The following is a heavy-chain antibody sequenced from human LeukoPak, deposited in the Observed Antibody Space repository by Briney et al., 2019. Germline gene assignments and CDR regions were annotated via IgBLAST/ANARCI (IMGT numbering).Heavy chain of an antibody. J-gene: IGHJ4*02. CDR3: AKVSFGIAAAGPFDY. Sequence: GGSLRLSCAASGFTFDDYAMHWVRQAPGKGLEWVSGISWNSGSIGCADSVKGRFTISRDNAKNSLYLQMNSLRAEDTALYYCAKVSFGIAAAGPFDYWGQGTLVTVSS. V-gene: IGHV3-9*01. CDR1: GFTFDDYA. D-gene: IGHD6-13*01. CDR2: ISWNSGSI.